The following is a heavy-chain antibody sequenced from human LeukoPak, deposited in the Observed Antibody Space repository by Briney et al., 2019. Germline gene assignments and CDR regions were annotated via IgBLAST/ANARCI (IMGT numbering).Heavy chain of an antibody. Sequence: PGGSLRLSCAASGFTFSDYAMSWVRQAPGEGLEWVSSISDNAGAIHYADSVKGRFTISRDNSKNTLYLQMNSLRAEDTAVYYCAKLPSSSWYYWGQGTLVTVSS. CDR1: GFTFSDYA. CDR3: AKLPSSSWYY. V-gene: IGHV3-23*01. CDR2: ISDNAGAI. D-gene: IGHD6-13*01. J-gene: IGHJ4*02.